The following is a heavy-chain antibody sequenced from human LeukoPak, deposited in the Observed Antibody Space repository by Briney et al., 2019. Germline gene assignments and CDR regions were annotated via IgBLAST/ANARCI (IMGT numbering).Heavy chain of an antibody. V-gene: IGHV1-8*01. D-gene: IGHD3-22*01. J-gene: IGHJ3*02. Sequence: VQVSCKASGYTFPSYDINWVRQATGQGLEWMGWMNPNSGNTGYAQKFQGRVTMTRNTSISTAYMELSSVRSEDTAVYYCARVGTMIVDDAFDIWGQGTMVTVSS. CDR1: GYTFPSYD. CDR2: MNPNSGNT. CDR3: ARVGTMIVDDAFDI.